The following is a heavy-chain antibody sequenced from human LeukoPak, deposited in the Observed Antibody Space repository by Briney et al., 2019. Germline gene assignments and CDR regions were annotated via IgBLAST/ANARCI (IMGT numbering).Heavy chain of an antibody. CDR2: IIPILGIA. J-gene: IGHJ6*02. D-gene: IGHD2-8*01. V-gene: IGHV1-69*04. CDR3: ASSPSPMVYDSYYYGMAV. Sequence: ASVKVSCKASGGTFSSYAISWVRQAPGQGLEWMGRIIPILGIANYAQKFQGRVTITADKSTSTAYMELSSLRSEDTAVYYCASSPSPMVYDSYYYGMAVWGQGTTVTVSS. CDR1: GGTFSSYA.